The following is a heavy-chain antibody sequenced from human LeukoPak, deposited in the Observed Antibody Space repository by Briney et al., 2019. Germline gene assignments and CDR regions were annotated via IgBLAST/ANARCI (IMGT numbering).Heavy chain of an antibody. J-gene: IGHJ4*02. CDR1: GYTFTSYD. D-gene: IGHD6-13*01. CDR3: ARSYSSSWCTARSPIDY. V-gene: IGHV1-8*01. Sequence: ASVKVSCKASGYTFTSYDINWVRQATGQGLEWMGWMNPNSGNTGYAQKFQGRVTMTRNTSISTAYMELSSLRSEDTAVYYCARSYSSSWCTARSPIDYWGQGTLVTVSS. CDR2: MNPNSGNT.